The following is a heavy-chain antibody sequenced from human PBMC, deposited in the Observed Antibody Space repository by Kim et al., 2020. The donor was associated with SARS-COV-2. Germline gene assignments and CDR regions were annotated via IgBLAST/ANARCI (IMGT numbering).Heavy chain of an antibody. CDR1: GFTFSDYY. J-gene: IGHJ6*02. D-gene: IGHD1-20*01. V-gene: IGHV3-11*01. CDR2: ISSSGSTI. Sequence: GGSLRLSCAASGFTFSDYYMSWIRQAPGKGLEWVSYISSSGSTIYYADSVKGRFTISRDNAKNSLYLQMNSLRAEDTAVYYCARDWGISSVYYYYYGMDVWGQGTTVTVSS. CDR3: ARDWGISSVYYYYYGMDV.